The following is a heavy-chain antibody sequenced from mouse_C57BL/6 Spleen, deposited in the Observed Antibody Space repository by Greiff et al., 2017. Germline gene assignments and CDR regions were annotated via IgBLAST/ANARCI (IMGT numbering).Heavy chain of an antibody. D-gene: IGHD2-2*01. CDR1: GYSITSGYY. CDR2: ISYDGSN. Sequence: ESGPGLVKPSQSLSLTCSVTGYSITSGYYWNWIRQFPGNKLEWMGYISYDGSNNYNPSLKNRISITRDTSKHQFFLKLNSVTTEDTATYYCALYYGYDRYFDVWGTGTTVTVSS. J-gene: IGHJ1*03. V-gene: IGHV3-6*01. CDR3: ALYYGYDRYFDV.